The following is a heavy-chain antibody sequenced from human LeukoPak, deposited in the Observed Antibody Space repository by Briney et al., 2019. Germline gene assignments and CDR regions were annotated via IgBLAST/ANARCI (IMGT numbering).Heavy chain of an antibody. J-gene: IGHJ4*02. CDR2: INHSGST. CDR1: GGSFSGYY. V-gene: IGHV4-34*01. Sequence: PSETLSLTCAVYGGSFSGYYWSWIRQPPGKGLEWIGEINHSGSTNYNPSLKSRVTISVDTSKNQFSLKLSSVTAADTAVYYCARDVVTGTTGFDYWGQGTLVTVSS. CDR3: ARDVVTGTTGFDY. D-gene: IGHD1-7*01.